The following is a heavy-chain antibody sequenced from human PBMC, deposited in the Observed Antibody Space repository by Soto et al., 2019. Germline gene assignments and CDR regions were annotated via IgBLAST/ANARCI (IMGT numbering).Heavy chain of an antibody. CDR3: AGFVVPASRNSDFDY. CDR1: GISVSASAYY. Sequence: SETLSLTCTVSGISVSASAYYWGWVRQPPGKELDWIGNIYYSGSTFYNPSLRSRVTISVDTSKNQFSLKLNSVTAADTAVYFCAGFVVPASRNSDFDYWRQGALVT. D-gene: IGHD2-15*01. V-gene: IGHV4-39*01. CDR2: IYYSGST. J-gene: IGHJ4*02.